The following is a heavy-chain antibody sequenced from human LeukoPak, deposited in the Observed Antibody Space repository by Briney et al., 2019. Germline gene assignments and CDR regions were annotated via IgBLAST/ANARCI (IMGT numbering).Heavy chain of an antibody. J-gene: IGHJ5*02. CDR3: ARYSYGRPDWFDP. CDR1: GGTFSSYA. Sequence: SVKVSCKASGGTFSSYAISWVRQAPGQGLEWMGGIIPIFGTANYAQKFQGRVTITADESTSTAYMELSSLRSEDTAVYYCARYSYGRPDWFDPWGQGTLVTVSS. D-gene: IGHD2-15*01. V-gene: IGHV1-69*13. CDR2: IIPIFGTA.